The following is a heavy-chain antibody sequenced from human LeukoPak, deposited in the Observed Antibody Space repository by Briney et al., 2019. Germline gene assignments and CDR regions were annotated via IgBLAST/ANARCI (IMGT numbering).Heavy chain of an antibody. V-gene: IGHV3-53*01. Sequence: PGGSLRLSCAASGFTVSINYMSWVRQAPGEGLEWVSVIYSGGSTYYADSVKGRFTISRDNSKNTLYLQMNSLRAEDTAVYYCARGYCSGGSCYYFDYWGQGNLVTVSS. J-gene: IGHJ4*02. D-gene: IGHD2-15*01. CDR3: ARGYCSGGSCYYFDY. CDR1: GFTVSINY. CDR2: IYSGGST.